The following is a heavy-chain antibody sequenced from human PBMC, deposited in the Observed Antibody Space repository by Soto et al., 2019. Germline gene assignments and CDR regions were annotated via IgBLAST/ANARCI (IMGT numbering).Heavy chain of an antibody. V-gene: IGHV1-24*01. CDR2: FDPEDGET. D-gene: IGHD6-19*01. CDR3: ATGLQQWLGGPEIRDY. J-gene: IGHJ4*02. Sequence: ASVKVSCKVSGYTLTELSMHWVRQAPGKGLEWMGGFDPEDGETIYAQKFQGRVTMTEDTSTDTAYMELSSLRSEDTAVYYCATGLQQWLGGPEIRDYWGQGTLVTVSS. CDR1: GYTLTELS.